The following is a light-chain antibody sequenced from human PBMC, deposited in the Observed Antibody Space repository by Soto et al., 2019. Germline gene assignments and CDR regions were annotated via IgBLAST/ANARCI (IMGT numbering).Light chain of an antibody. CDR2: EAS. V-gene: IGKV1-5*03. CDR1: QSISSW. J-gene: IGKJ1*01. CDR3: QQSNNYPWT. Sequence: DIPMTQSPSTLSASVGDRVTITCRASQSISSWLAWYQQKPGKAPKLLIYEASNLESGVPSRFSGSGSGTEFTLTISSLQPDDCATYYCQQSNNYPWTFGQGTKVDIK.